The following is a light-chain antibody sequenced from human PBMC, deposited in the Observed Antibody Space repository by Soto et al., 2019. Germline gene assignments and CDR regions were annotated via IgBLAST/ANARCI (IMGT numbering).Light chain of an antibody. Sequence: DIVLTQSPATLSLSPGERATLSCGASQSVSSSRLAWYQQKPALAPRLLIYDASSRATGIPDRFSGSGSGTDFTLTISRLEPEDFAVYYCQHYGSSSWTFGRGTKVDI. V-gene: IGKV3D-20*01. CDR1: QSVSSSR. CDR3: QHYGSSSWT. J-gene: IGKJ1*01. CDR2: DAS.